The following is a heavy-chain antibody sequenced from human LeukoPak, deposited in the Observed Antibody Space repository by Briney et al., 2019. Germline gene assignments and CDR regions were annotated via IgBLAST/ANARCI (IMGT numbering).Heavy chain of an antibody. CDR2: ISSSSSYI. V-gene: IGHV3-21*01. CDR3: ARDGAGFGEASYMDV. D-gene: IGHD3-10*01. J-gene: IGHJ6*03. Sequence: PGGSLRLSCAASGFTFSSYSMNWVRQAPGKGLEWVSSISSSSSYIYYADQVKGRFTISRDNAKNSLYLQMNSLRAEDTAVYYCARDGAGFGEASYMDVWGKGTTVTISS. CDR1: GFTFSSYS.